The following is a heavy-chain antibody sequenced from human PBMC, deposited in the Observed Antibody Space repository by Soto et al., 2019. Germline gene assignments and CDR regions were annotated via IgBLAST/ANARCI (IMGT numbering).Heavy chain of an antibody. CDR1: GYTFTSYA. CDR2: INAGNGNT. CDR3: ARLVCSGGSCYTPSGHTSPGWFDP. Sequence: ASVKVSCKASGYTFTSYAMHWVRQAPGQRLEWMGWINAGNGNTKYSQKFQGRVTITGDTSAGTAYMELSSLRSEDTAVYYCARLVCSGGSCYTPSGHTSPGWFDPWGQGTLVTVSS. D-gene: IGHD2-15*01. J-gene: IGHJ5*02. V-gene: IGHV1-3*01.